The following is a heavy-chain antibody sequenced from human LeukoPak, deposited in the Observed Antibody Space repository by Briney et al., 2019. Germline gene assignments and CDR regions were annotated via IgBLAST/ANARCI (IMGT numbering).Heavy chain of an antibody. CDR3: ARDLGSNWFDP. Sequence: ASVKVSCKASGYTFTGYYMHWVRQAPGQGLEWMGWINPSGGSTSYAQKFQGRVTMTRDTSTSTVYMELSSLRSEDTAVYYCARDLGSNWFDPWGQGTLVTVSS. CDR1: GYTFTGYY. D-gene: IGHD6-25*01. V-gene: IGHV1-46*01. CDR2: INPSGGST. J-gene: IGHJ5*02.